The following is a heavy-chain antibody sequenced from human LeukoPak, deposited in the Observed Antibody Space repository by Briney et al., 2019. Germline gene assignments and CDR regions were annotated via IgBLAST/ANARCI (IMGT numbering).Heavy chain of an antibody. J-gene: IGHJ4*02. Sequence: GGSLRLSCAASGFTFSSYWMSWVRQAPGKGLEWVANIKQDGSEKYYVDSVKGRFTISRDNAKNSLYLQMNSLRAEDTAVYYCARDVGIAAAGTGGNDYWGQGTQVTVSS. CDR2: IKQDGSEK. V-gene: IGHV3-7*05. D-gene: IGHD6-13*01. CDR3: ARDVGIAAAGTGGNDY. CDR1: GFTFSSYW.